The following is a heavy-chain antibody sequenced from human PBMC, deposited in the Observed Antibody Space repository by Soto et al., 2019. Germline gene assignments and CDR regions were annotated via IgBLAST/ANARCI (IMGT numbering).Heavy chain of an antibody. Sequence: EVQLLESGGGLVQPGGSLRLSCAASGFPFSATGMLWVRQPPGGGLEWVSAIGPNPTNTKYTDSVKGLFPISRDNSKSTVFLQMTNLRAEDTALYYCKTARHCSSDACPAAEWGQGTLITVSS. CDR1: GFPFSATG. CDR3: KTARHCSSDACPAAE. CDR2: IGPNPTNT. V-gene: IGHV3-23*05. J-gene: IGHJ4*02. D-gene: IGHD2-2*01.